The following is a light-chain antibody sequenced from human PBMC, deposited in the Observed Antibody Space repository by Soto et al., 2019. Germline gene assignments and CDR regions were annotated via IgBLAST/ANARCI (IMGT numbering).Light chain of an antibody. CDR2: AAS. CDR3: QQSYSAPGT. CDR1: QSISSF. J-gene: IGKJ5*01. Sequence: DIQMTQSPSSLSASVGDRVTITCRASQSISSFLIWYQQKPGKAPKLLIYAASSLQSGVPSRFSGRGSGTDFTLTISDLQPEDFATYYCQQSYSAPGTFGQGTRLEIK. V-gene: IGKV1-39*01.